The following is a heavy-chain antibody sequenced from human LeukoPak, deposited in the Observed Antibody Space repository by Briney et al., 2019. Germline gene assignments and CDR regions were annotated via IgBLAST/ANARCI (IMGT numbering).Heavy chain of an antibody. Sequence: GGSLRLSCAASGLTFGSYTMSWVRQAPGKGLEWVSGITATGSRTYYADSVKGRFTISRDNSKNTLYLQMNSLRAEDTAVYYCARGAFPLAFDIWGQGTMVTVSS. CDR2: ITATGSRT. CDR3: ARGAFPLAFDI. CDR1: GLTFGSYT. V-gene: IGHV3-23*01. J-gene: IGHJ3*02.